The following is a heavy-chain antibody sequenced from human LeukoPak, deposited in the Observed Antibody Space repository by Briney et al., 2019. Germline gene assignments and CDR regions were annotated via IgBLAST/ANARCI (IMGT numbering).Heavy chain of an antibody. Sequence: GGSLRLSCVPSGFTFSQYLMTWVRQAPGKGLEWVSAISGSGGSTYYADSVKGRFTISRDNSKNTLYLQMNSLRAEDTAVYYCAKDGAGDTDYWGQGTLVTVSS. J-gene: IGHJ4*02. CDR1: GFTFSQYL. CDR3: AKDGAGDTDY. CDR2: ISGSGGST. V-gene: IGHV3-23*01. D-gene: IGHD3-16*01.